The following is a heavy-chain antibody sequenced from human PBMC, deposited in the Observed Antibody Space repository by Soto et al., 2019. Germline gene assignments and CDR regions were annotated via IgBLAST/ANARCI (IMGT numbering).Heavy chain of an antibody. Sequence: PGESLKISCKGSGYSFTSYWIGWVRQMPGKGLEWMGIIYPGDSDTRYSPSFQGQVTISADKSISTAYLQWSSLKASDTAMYYCTSQYCSGGSCYSFGIDAFDIWGQGTMVTVSS. J-gene: IGHJ3*02. CDR3: TSQYCSGGSCYSFGIDAFDI. V-gene: IGHV5-51*01. CDR1: GYSFTSYW. CDR2: IYPGDSDT. D-gene: IGHD2-15*01.